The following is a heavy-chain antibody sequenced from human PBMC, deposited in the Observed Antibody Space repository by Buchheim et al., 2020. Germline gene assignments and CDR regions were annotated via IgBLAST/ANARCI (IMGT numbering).Heavy chain of an antibody. V-gene: IGHV4-31*03. CDR3: ERVIGTYYYDSSGYPNWYFDL. J-gene: IGHJ2*01. Sequence: QVQLQESGPGLVKPSQTLSLTCTVSGGSISSGGYYWSWIRQHPGKGLEWIGYIYYSGSTYYNPSLKSRVTISVDTSKNQFSLKLSSVTAADTAVYYCERVIGTYYYDSSGYPNWYFDLWGRGTL. CDR2: IYYSGST. CDR1: GGSISSGGYY. D-gene: IGHD3-22*01.